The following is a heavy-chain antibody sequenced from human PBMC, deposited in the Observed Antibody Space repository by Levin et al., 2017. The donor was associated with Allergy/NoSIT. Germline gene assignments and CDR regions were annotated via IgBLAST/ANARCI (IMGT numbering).Heavy chain of an antibody. CDR3: ARVFRVATAGIFDY. Sequence: SETLSLTCTVSGGSISSSSYYWGWIRQPPGKGLEWIGSIYYSGSTYYNPSLKSRVTISVDTSKNQFSLKLSSVTAADTAVYYCARVFRVATAGIFDYWGQGTLVTVSS. CDR1: GGSISSSSYY. CDR2: IYYSGST. D-gene: IGHD5-12*01. V-gene: IGHV4-39*07. J-gene: IGHJ4*02.